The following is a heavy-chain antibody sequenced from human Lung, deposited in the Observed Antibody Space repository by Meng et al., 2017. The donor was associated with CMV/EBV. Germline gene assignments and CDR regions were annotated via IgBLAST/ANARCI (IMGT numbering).Heavy chain of an antibody. CDR2: FSYGVNT. CDR1: GGCISESRYY. CDR3: ARLHPLLNFGTTPDC. Sequence: SXTXSLXCAVSGGCISESRYYWGWIRQPPGKGLEWIGSFSYGVNTSYSVSLQSRVTISADTSKNQVSLKLSSVTAADTALYFCARLHPLLNFGTTPDCWGKGXLVTVSS. V-gene: IGHV4-39*01. D-gene: IGHD3-3*01. J-gene: IGHJ4*02.